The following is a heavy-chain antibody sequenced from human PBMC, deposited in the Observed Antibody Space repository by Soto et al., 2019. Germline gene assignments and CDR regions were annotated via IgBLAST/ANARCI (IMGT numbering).Heavy chain of an antibody. D-gene: IGHD6-19*01. CDR1: GFTLSSYS. CDR3: ARETGLRSSGWSYYFDL. Sequence: EVQLVESGGGMVQPGGSLRVSCAASGFTLSSYSLHWVRQAPGKGLEWVSYISGSGGSIYYADSVKGRFTISRDNAKNAMSAQMNSLRDEDTAVYFCARETGLRSSGWSYYFDLWGQGTRVTVSS. CDR2: ISGSGGSI. V-gene: IGHV3-48*02. J-gene: IGHJ4*02.